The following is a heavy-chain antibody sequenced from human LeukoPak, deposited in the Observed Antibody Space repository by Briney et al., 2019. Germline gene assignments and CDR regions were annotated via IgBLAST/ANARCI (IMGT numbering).Heavy chain of an antibody. D-gene: IGHD6-13*01. CDR2: IYYSGST. V-gene: IGHV4-59*01. J-gene: IGHJ4*02. Sequence: PSETLSLTCTVSGGSISSYYWSWLRQPPGKGLEWIGYIYYSGSTNYNPSLKSRVTISVDTSKNQFSLKLSSVTAADTAVYYCARGDIAAAEPNFDYWGQGTLVTVSS. CDR1: GGSISSYY. CDR3: ARGDIAAAEPNFDY.